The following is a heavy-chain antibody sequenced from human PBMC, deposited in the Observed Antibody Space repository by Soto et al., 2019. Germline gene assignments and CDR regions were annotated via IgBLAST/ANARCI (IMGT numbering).Heavy chain of an antibody. D-gene: IGHD3-10*01. CDR3: ARKHYYGSGSYHFDS. V-gene: IGHV1-3*01. Sequence: QVHLVQSGAEVKKPGASVRVSCQASGYTFTTFPIHWVRQASGQRLEWMGWINAANGDTGYSQKFQGRVTSTRDTSANTASMELTSLTSEDTAIYFGARKHYYGSGSYHFDSWGQGTLVIVSS. CDR2: INAANGDT. J-gene: IGHJ4*02. CDR1: GYTFTTFP.